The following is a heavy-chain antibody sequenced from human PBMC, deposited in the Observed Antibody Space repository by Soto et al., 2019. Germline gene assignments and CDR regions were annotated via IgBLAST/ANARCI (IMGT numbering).Heavy chain of an antibody. J-gene: IGHJ4*02. CDR2: IIPIFGTA. D-gene: IGHD2-21*02. CDR3: AKIGTSSSVSIPLLLLDY. V-gene: IGHV1-69*13. CDR1: GGTFSSYS. Sequence: GASVKLSCEASGGTFSSYSISWVRQAPGQGLEWMGGIIPIFGTANYAQKFQGRVTITADESTSTAYMELSSMRVEDTAVYYCAKIGTSSSVSIPLLLLDYWGQGVLVTVYS.